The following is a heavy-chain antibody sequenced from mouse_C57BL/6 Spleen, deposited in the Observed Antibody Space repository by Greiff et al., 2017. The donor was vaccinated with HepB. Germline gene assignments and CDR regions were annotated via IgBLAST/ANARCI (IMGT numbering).Heavy chain of an antibody. D-gene: IGHD1-1*01. V-gene: IGHV1-15*01. CDR3: TRYWRSSPHYYAMDY. Sequence: QVQLQQSGAELVKPGASVKLSCTASGFNIKDYYMHWVKQTPVHGLEWIGAIDPEPGGTAYNQKFKGKAILTADKSSSTSFMELRSLTSEYSAVSYCTRYWRSSPHYYAMDYWGQGTSVTVSS. CDR2: IDPEPGGT. CDR1: GFNIKDYY. J-gene: IGHJ4*01.